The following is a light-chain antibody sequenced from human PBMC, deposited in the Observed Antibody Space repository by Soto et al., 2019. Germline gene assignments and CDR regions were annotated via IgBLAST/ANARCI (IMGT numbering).Light chain of an antibody. CDR3: TSYTTSGTYV. J-gene: IGLJ1*01. CDR2: EVT. V-gene: IGLV2-14*01. Sequence: QSVLTQPASMSGSPGQSITISCSGTSSDVGAYDFVSWYQHHSGKAPKLIISEVTDRPSAVSSRFSGSKSGNTASLTISGLQAEDEADYYCTSYTTSGTYVFGTGTKVTVL. CDR1: SSDVGAYDF.